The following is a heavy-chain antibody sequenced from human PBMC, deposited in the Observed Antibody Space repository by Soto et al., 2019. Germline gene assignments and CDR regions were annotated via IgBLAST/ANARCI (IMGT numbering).Heavy chain of an antibody. D-gene: IGHD1-1*01. CDR2: MYYNGDT. Sequence: VQLQESGPGLVNPSETLSLTCTVSGDAISPYYWSWIRQPPGKGLELIGYMYYNGDTQYNPSLESRVTMSVDTSKNQYYLSHRSVTPADTAVYFCAKYRRTQADGFTLAYWGQ. CDR3: AKYRRTQADGFTLAY. CDR1: GDAISPYY. J-gene: IGHJ4*02. V-gene: IGHV4-59*01.